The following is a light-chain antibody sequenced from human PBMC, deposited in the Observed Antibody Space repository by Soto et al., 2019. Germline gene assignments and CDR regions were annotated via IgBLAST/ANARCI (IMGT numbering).Light chain of an antibody. CDR3: QQYARSSWT. Sequence: EVELTQSPGTLSLSPGERATLSCRASQSVSSSHLAWYQQKRGQAPRLLIYDTSTRATGIPDRFSGSGSGTDFTLTITGLEPEDSAVYYCQQYARSSWTFGQGTKVDIK. CDR2: DTS. J-gene: IGKJ1*01. V-gene: IGKV3-20*01. CDR1: QSVSSSH.